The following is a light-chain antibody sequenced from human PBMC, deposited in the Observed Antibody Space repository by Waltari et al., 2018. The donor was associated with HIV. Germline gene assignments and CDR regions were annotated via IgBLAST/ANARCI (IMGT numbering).Light chain of an antibody. V-gene: IGLV1-47*01. J-gene: IGLJ3*02. CDR1: NSNIGSNS. CDR3: AAWDHSLSARV. Sequence: QSVLTQPPSASGTPGQRVTISCSGSNSNIGSNSVYWYQQFPGTAPKLLIYRDNRRPSGVPDRFSGSTSGTSASLAIRGLRSEDEADYYCAAWDHSLSARVFGGGTKMTVL. CDR2: RDN.